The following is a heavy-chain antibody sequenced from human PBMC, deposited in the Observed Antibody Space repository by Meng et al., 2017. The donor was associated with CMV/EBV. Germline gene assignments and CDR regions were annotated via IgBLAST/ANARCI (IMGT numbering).Heavy chain of an antibody. CDR1: GFTFSSYS. D-gene: IGHD2-2*01. Sequence: GESLKISCAASGFTFSSYSMNWVRQAPGKGLEWVSSISSSSSYIYYADSVKGRFTISRDNAKNSLYLQMNSLRAEDTAVYYCARALDLDSGYCSSTSCYYYYYGMDVWGQGTTATVSS. CDR3: ARALDLDSGYCSSTSCYYYYYGMDV. CDR2: ISSSSSYI. V-gene: IGHV3-21*01. J-gene: IGHJ6*02.